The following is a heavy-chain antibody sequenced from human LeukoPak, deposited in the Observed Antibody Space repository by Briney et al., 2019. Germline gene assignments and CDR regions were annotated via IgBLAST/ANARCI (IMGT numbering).Heavy chain of an antibody. V-gene: IGHV3-23*01. CDR2: ISVRDDST. CDR3: AKNRQQLIPEDFAY. CDR1: GFTFTYV. J-gene: IGHJ4*02. D-gene: IGHD1-1*01. Sequence: GGSLTLSCAASGFTFTYVMRWLRQAPGKGMEWVSSISVRDDSTYYADSVRGRFTISRDNSKNTVYLQMKSLRAEDTAIYYCAKNRQQLIPEDFAYWGQGTLVTVSS.